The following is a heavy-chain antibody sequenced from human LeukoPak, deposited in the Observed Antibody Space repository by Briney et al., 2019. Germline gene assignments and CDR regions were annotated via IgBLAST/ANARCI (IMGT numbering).Heavy chain of an antibody. CDR3: ARSPYYYDSSPQNAFDI. D-gene: IGHD3-22*01. Sequence: SETLSLTCTVSGGSTSSYYWSWIRQPAGKGLEWIGRIYTSGSTNYNPSLKSRVTMSVDTSKNQFSLKLSSVTAADTAVYYCARSPYYYDSSPQNAFDIWGQGTMVTVSS. CDR1: GGSTSSYY. J-gene: IGHJ3*02. CDR2: IYTSGST. V-gene: IGHV4-4*07.